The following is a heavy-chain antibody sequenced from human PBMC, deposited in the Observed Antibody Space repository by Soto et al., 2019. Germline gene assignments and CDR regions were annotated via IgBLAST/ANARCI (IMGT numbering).Heavy chain of an antibody. CDR2: ISAYNGNT. CDR3: ARSTMIVVVIKGVDWFDP. D-gene: IGHD3-22*01. V-gene: IGHV1-18*04. Sequence: ASVKVSCKASGYTFTSYGISWVRQAPGQGLEWMGWISAYNGNTNYAQKLQGRVTMTTDTSTSTAYMELRSLRSDDTAVYYCARSTMIVVVIKGVDWFDPWGQGTLVTVYS. CDR1: GYTFTSYG. J-gene: IGHJ5*02.